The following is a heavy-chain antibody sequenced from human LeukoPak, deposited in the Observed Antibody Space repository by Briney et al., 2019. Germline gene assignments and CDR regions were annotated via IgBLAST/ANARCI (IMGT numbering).Heavy chain of an antibody. CDR2: IIPIFGTA. V-gene: IGHV1-69*13. Sequence: SVKVSCKASGGTFSSYAISWVRQAPGQGLEWMGGIIPIFGTANYAQKFQGRVTITADESTSTAYMELSSLRSEDTAVYYCARDFFGGSYYFDYWGQGTLVTVSS. D-gene: IGHD1-26*01. CDR3: ARDFFGGSYYFDY. CDR1: GGTFSSYA. J-gene: IGHJ4*02.